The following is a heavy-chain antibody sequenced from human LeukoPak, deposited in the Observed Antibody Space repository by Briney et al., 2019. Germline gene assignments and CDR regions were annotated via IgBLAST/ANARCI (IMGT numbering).Heavy chain of an antibody. Sequence: PGRSLRLSCAASGFTFSNYGMHWVRQAPGKGLEWVAVISYDGINIYYRDSVKGRFTISRDNSKNTLYLQMNSLRAEDTAVYYCAKWKWQSKYFDYWGQGTLVTVSS. CDR2: ISYDGINI. CDR1: GFTFSNYG. CDR3: AKWKWQSKYFDY. J-gene: IGHJ4*02. D-gene: IGHD5-12*01. V-gene: IGHV3-30*18.